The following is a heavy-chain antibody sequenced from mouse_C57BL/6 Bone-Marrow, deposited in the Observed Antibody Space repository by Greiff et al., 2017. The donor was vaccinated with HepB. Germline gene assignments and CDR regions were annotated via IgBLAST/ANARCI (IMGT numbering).Heavy chain of an antibody. CDR2: IYPRSGNT. Sequence: VQVVESGAELARPGASVKLSCKASGYTFTSYGISWVKQRTGQGLEWIGEIYPRSGNTYYNEKFKGKATLTADKSSSTAYMELRSLTSEDSAVYFCARRGIGNYYGSAMDYWGQGTSVTVSS. CDR1: GYTFTSYG. CDR3: ARRGIGNYYGSAMDY. D-gene: IGHD1-1*01. V-gene: IGHV1-81*01. J-gene: IGHJ4*01.